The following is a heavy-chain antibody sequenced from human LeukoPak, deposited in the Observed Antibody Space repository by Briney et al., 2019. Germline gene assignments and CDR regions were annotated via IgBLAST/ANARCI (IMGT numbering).Heavy chain of an antibody. CDR2: ISDIGSI. V-gene: IGHV4-59*08. J-gene: IGHJ4*02. CDR1: GGSISSYY. Sequence: SETLSLICTVYGGSISSYYWSWIRQPPGKGLEWIAYISDIGSINYNPSLKSRVTISLDTSKNQFSLKLSSVTAADTAVYYCAGHHPRNTVDFWGQGTLVTVSS. D-gene: IGHD2/OR15-2a*01. CDR3: AGHHPRNTVDF.